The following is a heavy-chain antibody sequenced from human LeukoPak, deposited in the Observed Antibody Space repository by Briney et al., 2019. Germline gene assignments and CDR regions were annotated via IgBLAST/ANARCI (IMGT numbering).Heavy chain of an antibody. Sequence: GGSLRLSCAASGFTFSSFDMHWVRHPTGQGLEWVSTIGTASDTYYSGSVGGRFTLSRDNAKNSLYLQMNSLTAGDTAVYYCARGPPRGKYYYMDVWGKGTTVTVSS. D-gene: IGHD1-1*01. CDR2: IGTASDT. CDR1: GFTFSSFD. J-gene: IGHJ6*03. CDR3: ARGPPRGKYYYMDV. V-gene: IGHV3-13*01.